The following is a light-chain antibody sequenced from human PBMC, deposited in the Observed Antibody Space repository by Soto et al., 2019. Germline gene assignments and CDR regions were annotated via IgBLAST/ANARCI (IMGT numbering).Light chain of an antibody. CDR3: QQYNNWWT. Sequence: TESASPWSGSTGERYTLSCRASQSVSSNLAWYQQKPGQAPRLLIYGASTRATGIPARFSGSGSGTEFTLTISSLQSDDCAVYYCQQYNNWWTFGQGTKADIK. CDR2: GAS. J-gene: IGKJ1*01. CDR1: QSVSSN. V-gene: IGKV3-15*01.